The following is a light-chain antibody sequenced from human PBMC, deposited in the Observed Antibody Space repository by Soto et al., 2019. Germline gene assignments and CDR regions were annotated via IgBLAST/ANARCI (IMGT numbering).Light chain of an antibody. Sequence: IQLTQSPSSLSASVGDRVTITCRASQGIGNYLAWYQQRPGKAPKLLIYGASTLQSSVPSRFSGSGSGRAFALTISSLQPEDCDTYYCQQLNDYPLTFGQGTRLEIK. CDR3: QQLNDYPLT. J-gene: IGKJ5*01. CDR2: GAS. CDR1: QGIGNY. V-gene: IGKV1-9*01.